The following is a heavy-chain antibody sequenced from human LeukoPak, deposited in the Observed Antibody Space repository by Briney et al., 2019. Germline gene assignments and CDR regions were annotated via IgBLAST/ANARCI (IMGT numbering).Heavy chain of an antibody. CDR2: INPNSGGA. V-gene: IGHV1-2*02. CDR1: GYTFTGYY. J-gene: IGHJ5*02. CDR3: ARDYGDYLNWFDP. D-gene: IGHD4-17*01. Sequence: ASVQVSCKASGYTFTGYYIHWARQAPGQGLEWMGWINPNSGGANYPQKFQGRVTMIRDTSISTAYMELSRLRSDDTAVYYCARDYGDYLNWFDPWGQGTLVTVSS.